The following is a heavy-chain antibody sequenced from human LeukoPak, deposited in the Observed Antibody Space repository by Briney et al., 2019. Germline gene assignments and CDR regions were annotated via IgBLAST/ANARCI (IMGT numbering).Heavy chain of an antibody. CDR2: IYTSGST. CDR1: GGSISSGSYY. CDR3: ARESRVRRYFDY. J-gene: IGHJ4*02. Sequence: SETLSLTCTVSGGSISSGSYYWSWIRQPAGKGLEWIGRIYTSGSTDYNPSLKSRVTISVDTSKNQFSLKLSSVTAADTAVYYCARESRVRRYFDYWGQGTLVTVSS. V-gene: IGHV4-61*02. D-gene: IGHD3-10*01.